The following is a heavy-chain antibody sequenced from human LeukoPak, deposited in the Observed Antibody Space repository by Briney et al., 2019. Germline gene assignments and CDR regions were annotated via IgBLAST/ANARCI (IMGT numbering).Heavy chain of an antibody. CDR2: ISYSGST. D-gene: IGHD1-1*01. V-gene: IGHV4-59*01. J-gene: IGHJ4*02. CDR1: GGSISNYY. Sequence: SETLSLTCTVSGGSISNYYWSWIRQPPGKGLEWIGYISYSGSTNYNPSLKSRVTISVDTSKNHFSLKLSSVTAANTAVYYCASGFRGQLGYFDYWGQGTLVTVSS. CDR3: ASGFRGQLGYFDY.